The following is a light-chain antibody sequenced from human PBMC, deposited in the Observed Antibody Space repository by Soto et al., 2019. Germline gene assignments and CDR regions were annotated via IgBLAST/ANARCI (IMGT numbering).Light chain of an antibody. CDR1: HNISSTY. Sequence: EVVLTQSPGTLSLSPGEGATLSCRASHNISSTYLAWYQQKPGQAPRLLIYGASSRATGIPDRFSGSGSGTDFTLTVSRLEPEDGAVFYCQHDGSSMYNFGQGNRLDI. V-gene: IGKV3-20*01. CDR3: QHDGSSMYN. CDR2: GAS. J-gene: IGKJ2*01.